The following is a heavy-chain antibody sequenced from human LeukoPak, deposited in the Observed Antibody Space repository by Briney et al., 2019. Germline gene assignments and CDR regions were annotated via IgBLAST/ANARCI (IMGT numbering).Heavy chain of an antibody. CDR3: ARHFPQSSGYRFHLTGGGFDP. D-gene: IGHD3-22*01. Sequence: SGTLSLTCAVSGGSISSSSYYWGWIRQPPGKGLEWIGSIYYSRSTYYNPSLKSRVTISVDTSKNQFSLKQSSVTAADTAVYYCARHFPQSSGYRFHLTGGGFDPWGQGTLVTVSS. CDR1: GGSISSSSYY. V-gene: IGHV4-39*01. J-gene: IGHJ5*02. CDR2: IYYSRST.